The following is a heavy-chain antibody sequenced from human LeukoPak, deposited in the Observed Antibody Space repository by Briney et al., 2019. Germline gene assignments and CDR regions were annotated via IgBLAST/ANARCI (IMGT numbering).Heavy chain of an antibody. CDR2: ISYDGSNK. Sequence: GGSLRLSCAASGFTFSYYGMHWVRQAPGKGLEWVAVISYDGSNKYYADSVKGRFTISRDNSKNTLYLQMNSLRAEDTAVYYCAKGGYCSGGSCYGVDYWGQGTLVTVSS. CDR3: AKGGYCSGGSCYGVDY. D-gene: IGHD2-15*01. CDR1: GFTFSYYG. J-gene: IGHJ4*02. V-gene: IGHV3-30*18.